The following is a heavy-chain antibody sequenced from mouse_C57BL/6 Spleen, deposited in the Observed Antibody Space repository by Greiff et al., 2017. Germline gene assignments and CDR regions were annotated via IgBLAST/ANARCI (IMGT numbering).Heavy chain of an antibody. J-gene: IGHJ2*01. CDR1: GFTFSDYY. V-gene: IGHV5-16*01. CDR2: INYDGSGT. CDR3: ARGGGEGGFDY. Sequence: EVQRVASEGGLVQPGSSMKLSCTASGFTFSDYYMAWVRQVPEKGLEWVSNINYDGSGTYYLDSLKSRFIISRDNAKNILYLQMSSLKSEDTATYYCARGGGEGGFDYWGQGTTLTVSS.